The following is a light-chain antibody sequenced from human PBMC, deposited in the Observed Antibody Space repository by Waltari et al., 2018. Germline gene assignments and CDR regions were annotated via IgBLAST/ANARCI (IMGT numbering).Light chain of an antibody. CDR2: ENR. J-gene: IGLJ1*01. Sequence: QSVLTQPPSVSGAPGQRVTISCTGSSSNIGAGYDVHWYQHLPGIAPKLLIKENRHRPSGVPDRFSGSKSGTSASLAITVLQAEDEADYYCQSFDSSLGGSVFGTGTKVSVL. CDR3: QSFDSSLGGSV. CDR1: SSNIGAGYD. V-gene: IGLV1-40*01.